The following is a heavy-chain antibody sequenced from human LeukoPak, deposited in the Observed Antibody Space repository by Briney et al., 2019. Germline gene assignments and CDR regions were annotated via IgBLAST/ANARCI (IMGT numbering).Heavy chain of an antibody. CDR2: INHSGST. CDR1: GGSFSGYY. J-gene: IGHJ3*02. V-gene: IGHV4-34*01. Sequence: KPSETLSLTCAVYGGSFSGYYWSWIRQPPGKGLEWIGEINHSGSTYYNPSLKSRVTISVDTSKNQFSLKLSSVTAADTAVYYCARVKKEYSSGWYDAFDIWGQGTMVTVSS. D-gene: IGHD6-19*01. CDR3: ARVKKEYSSGWYDAFDI.